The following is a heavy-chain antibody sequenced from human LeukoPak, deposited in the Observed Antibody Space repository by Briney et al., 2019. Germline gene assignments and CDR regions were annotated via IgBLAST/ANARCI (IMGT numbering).Heavy chain of an antibody. CDR2: IYYSGST. Sequence: PSETLSLTCTVSGGSISSYYWSWIRQPPGKGLEWIGYIYYSGSTNYNPSLKSRVTISVDTSKNQLSLKLSSVTAADTAVYYCARGIVGATTALHYYYYMDVWGKGTTVTVSS. CDR3: ARGIVGATTALHYYYYMDV. CDR1: GGSISSYY. V-gene: IGHV4-59*01. D-gene: IGHD1-26*01. J-gene: IGHJ6*03.